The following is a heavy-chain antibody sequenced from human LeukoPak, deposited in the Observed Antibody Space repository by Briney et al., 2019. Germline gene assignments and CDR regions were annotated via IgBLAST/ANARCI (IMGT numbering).Heavy chain of an antibody. CDR1: GFIFSSFW. CDR3: ARDPPKWLQLPLL. D-gene: IGHD2-15*01. V-gene: IGHV3-7*01. J-gene: IGHJ4*02. Sequence: GGSLRLSCDASGFIFSSFWMTWVRQAPGKGLEWVANIKQDGSEKYYVDSVKGRFTISRDNAKNSLYLQMNSLRVEDTAVYYCARDPPKWLQLPLLWGQGTLVTVSS. CDR2: IKQDGSEK.